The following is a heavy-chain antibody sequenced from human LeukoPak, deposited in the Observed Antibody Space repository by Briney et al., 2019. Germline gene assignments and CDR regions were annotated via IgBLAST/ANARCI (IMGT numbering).Heavy chain of an antibody. CDR1: GYTFTSYY. V-gene: IGHV1-46*01. J-gene: IGHJ3*02. CDR2: INPSGGST. Sequence: ASVKVSCKASGYTFTSYYMHWVRQAPGQGLEWMGIINPSGGSTSYAQKFQGRVTMTRDTSTRTVYMELSSLRSEDTAVYYCARSAGGGDAFDIWGQGTMVTVSS. D-gene: IGHD3-16*01. CDR3: ARSAGGGDAFDI.